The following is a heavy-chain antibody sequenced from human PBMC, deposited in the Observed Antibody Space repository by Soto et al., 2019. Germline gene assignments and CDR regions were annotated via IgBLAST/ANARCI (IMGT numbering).Heavy chain of an antibody. V-gene: IGHV3-48*02. CDR1: GFTFSVYS. D-gene: IGHD6-19*01. CDR2: ITSDTKTI. J-gene: IGHJ4*02. CDR3: ARTVEGHFDY. Sequence: EVQLVESGGDLVQRGGSLRLSCVASGFTFSVYSMNWVRQAPGEGLEWFSYITSDTKTIKYADSVKGRFTISRDKAKNSVYLQMNSLRDEDTAVYYCARTVEGHFDYWGQGTVVTVSS.